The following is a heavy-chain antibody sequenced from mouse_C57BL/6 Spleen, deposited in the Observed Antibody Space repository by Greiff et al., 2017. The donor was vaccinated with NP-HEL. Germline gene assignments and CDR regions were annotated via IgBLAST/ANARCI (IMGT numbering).Heavy chain of an antibody. Sequence: VQLKQSGPELVKPGASVKIPCKASGYTFTDYNMDWVKQSHGKSLEWIGDINPNNGGTIYNQKFKGKATLTVDKSSSTAYMELRSLTSEDTAVYYCARSDDYDVGTFAMDYWGQGTSVTVSS. CDR1: GYTFTDYN. CDR3: ARSDDYDVGTFAMDY. J-gene: IGHJ4*01. D-gene: IGHD2-4*01. CDR2: INPNNGGT. V-gene: IGHV1-18*01.